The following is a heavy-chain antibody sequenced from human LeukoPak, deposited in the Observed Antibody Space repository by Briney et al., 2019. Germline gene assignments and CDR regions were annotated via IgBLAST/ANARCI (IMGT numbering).Heavy chain of an antibody. CDR2: INHSGST. V-gene: IGHV4-34*01. Sequence: PSETLSLTCAVYGGSFSGYYWSWIRQPPGKGLEWIGEINHSGSTNYNPSLKSRVTISVDTSKNQFSLRLSSVTAADTAVYYCASFRPYYYDSSGSWFDPWGQGTLVTVSS. J-gene: IGHJ5*02. CDR1: GGSFSGYY. CDR3: ASFRPYYYDSSGSWFDP. D-gene: IGHD3-22*01.